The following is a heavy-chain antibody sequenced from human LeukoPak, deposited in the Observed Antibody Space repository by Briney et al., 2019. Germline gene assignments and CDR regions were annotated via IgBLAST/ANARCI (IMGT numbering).Heavy chain of an antibody. J-gene: IGHJ4*02. CDR1: GFTFDDYA. Sequence: GGSLRLSCAASGFTFDDYAMQWVRQAPGKGLEWVSLISGDGGCTFYADSVKGRFTISRDNSRNSLYLEMHSLETAATAFYSCGKDLTGVVGASIDWGQGTLVTVSS. D-gene: IGHD1-20*01. CDR3: GKDLTGVVGASID. V-gene: IGHV3-43*02. CDR2: ISGDGGCT.